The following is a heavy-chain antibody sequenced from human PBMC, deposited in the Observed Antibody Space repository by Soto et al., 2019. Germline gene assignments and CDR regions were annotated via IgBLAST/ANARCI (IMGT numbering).Heavy chain of an antibody. V-gene: IGHV1-24*01. CDR3: ATGRLGFMFFGLVPPFWARLRPIKKYYGMDV. D-gene: IGHD3-3*01. J-gene: IGHJ6*02. CDR1: GYTLTELS. Sequence: ASVKVSCKVSGYTLTELSMHWVRQAPGKGLEWMGGFDPEDGETIYAQKFQGRVTMTEDTSTDTAYMELSSLRSEDTAVYYCATGRLGFMFFGLVPPFWARLRPIKKYYGMDVWGQGTRVTVS. CDR2: FDPEDGET.